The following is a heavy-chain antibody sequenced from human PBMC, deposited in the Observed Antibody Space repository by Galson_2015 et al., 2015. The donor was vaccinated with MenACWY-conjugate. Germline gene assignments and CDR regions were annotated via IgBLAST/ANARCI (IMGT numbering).Heavy chain of an antibody. V-gene: IGHV4-39*01. D-gene: IGHD4-23*01. Sequence: ETLSLTCTVSGGSISSRSYFWGWIRQPPGKGLEWIGIISYSGSTHYNPSLNNRVTVSADTSKNQFSLNVNSVTAAGTALYYCARRSARLTLGAFDIWGQGTMVTVSS. CDR3: ARRSARLTLGAFDI. CDR2: ISYSGST. J-gene: IGHJ3*02. CDR1: GGSISSRSYF.